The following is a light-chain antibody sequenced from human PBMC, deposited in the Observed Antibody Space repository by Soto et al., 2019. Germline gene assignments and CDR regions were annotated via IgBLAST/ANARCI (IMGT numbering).Light chain of an antibody. CDR2: GAS. Sequence: DVQMTQSPSSLSASVGDRVTLTCRASQGITNYLAWYQQKPGKVPKLLIYGASTLQSGVPFRFSGSGSGTDFTLTIDSLQPEDVATYYCQKYNSAHSYSFGQGTKVEIK. CDR3: QKYNSAHSYS. CDR1: QGITNY. J-gene: IGKJ1*01. V-gene: IGKV1-27*01.